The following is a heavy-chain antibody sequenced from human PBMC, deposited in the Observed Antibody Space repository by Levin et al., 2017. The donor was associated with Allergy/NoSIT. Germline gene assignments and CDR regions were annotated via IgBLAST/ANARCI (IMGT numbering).Heavy chain of an antibody. V-gene: IGHV1-46*01. D-gene: IGHD2-21*01. J-gene: IGHJ4*02. Sequence: GESLKISCRTSGYTFTNNYIHWVRQAPGQGLEWMGVINSSTGGTSYSLNFQGRVTMTRDTSTSTAYMALNSLTSEDTAVYYCARRHDIGGGYSLGYWGQGTLVTVSS. CDR3: ARRHDIGGGYSLGY. CDR2: INSSTGGT. CDR1: GYTFTNNY.